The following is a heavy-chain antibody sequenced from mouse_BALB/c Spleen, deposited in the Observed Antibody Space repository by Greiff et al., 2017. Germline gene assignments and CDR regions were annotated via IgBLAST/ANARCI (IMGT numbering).Heavy chain of an antibody. J-gene: IGHJ2*01. D-gene: IGHD1-1*01. CDR3: ARPYYGSSSYFDY. Sequence: VQLQQSGAELVKPGASVKLSCTASGFNIKDTYMHWVKQRPEQGLEWIGRIDPANGNTKYDPKFQGKATITADTSSNTAYLQLSSLTSEDTAVYYCARPYYGSSSYFDYWGQGTTLTVSS. CDR1: GFNIKDTY. V-gene: IGHV14-3*02. CDR2: IDPANGNT.